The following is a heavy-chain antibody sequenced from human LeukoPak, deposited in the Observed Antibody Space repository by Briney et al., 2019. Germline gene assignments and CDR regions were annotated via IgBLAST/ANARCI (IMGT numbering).Heavy chain of an antibody. Sequence: PGGSLRRSCVASGFTFGTYSMKWVRQAPGKGLEWVSSISSRSSYIYYADSVKGRFTISRDNAKNSLYLQMTSLRAEDTAVYYCARALDYGDYWGQGTLVTVSS. D-gene: IGHD3-16*01. V-gene: IGHV3-21*01. CDR3: ARALDYGDY. CDR2: ISSRSSYI. J-gene: IGHJ4*02. CDR1: GFTFGTYS.